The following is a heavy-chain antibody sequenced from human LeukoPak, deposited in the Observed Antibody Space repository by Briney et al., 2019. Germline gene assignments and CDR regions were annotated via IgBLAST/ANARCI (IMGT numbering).Heavy chain of an antibody. V-gene: IGHV3-9*01. J-gene: IGHJ4*02. CDR1: GFTFDDYA. CDR2: ISWNSAKI. D-gene: IGHD3-22*01. Sequence: GRSLRLSCAASGFTFDDYAMHWVRQAPGKGLEWVSGISWNSAKIAYADSVKGRFTISRDNAKNSLYLQMNSLGAEDTAVYYCARGQTGYYDSSGYYYVYWGQGTLVAVSS. CDR3: ARGQTGYYDSSGYYYVY.